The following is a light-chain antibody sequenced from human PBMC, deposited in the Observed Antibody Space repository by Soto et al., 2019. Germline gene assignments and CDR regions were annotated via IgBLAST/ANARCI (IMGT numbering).Light chain of an antibody. CDR3: QQYGSSPKT. V-gene: IGKV3-20*01. J-gene: IGKJ1*01. CDR2: GAS. Sequence: IVLTPSPGTLSLSPWEKATLSCSASQSVSSSYLAWYQQKPGQAPRLLIYGASSRATGIPDRFSGSGSGTDFTLTISRLEPEDFAVYYCQQYGSSPKTFGQGTKVDIK. CDR1: QSVSSSY.